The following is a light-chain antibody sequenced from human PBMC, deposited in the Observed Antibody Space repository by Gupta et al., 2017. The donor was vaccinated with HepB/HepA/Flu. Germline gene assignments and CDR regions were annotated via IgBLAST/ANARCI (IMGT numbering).Light chain of an antibody. V-gene: IGKV4-1*01. CDR1: QDILSRSNNENF. Sequence: DIVMTQSPDSLVVSLGERATLNCKSSQDILSRSNNENFLAWYQQKPGQPPRALIYWASTRESGVPDRFSGSGSGTDFTLTIDSLQAEDVAVYYCQQYYTTPCTFGQGTKLQIK. CDR2: WAS. J-gene: IGKJ2*02. CDR3: QQYYTTPCT.